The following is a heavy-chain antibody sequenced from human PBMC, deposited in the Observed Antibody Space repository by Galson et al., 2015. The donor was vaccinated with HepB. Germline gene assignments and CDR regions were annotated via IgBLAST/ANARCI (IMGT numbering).Heavy chain of an antibody. CDR3: ATLRGRFGELLGTSFDY. J-gene: IGHJ4*02. Sequence: SLRLSCAASGFTFSSYAMHWVRQAPGKGLEYVSAISSNGGSTYYADSVKGRFTISRDDSKNTLYLQMNSLRVEDTAEYYCATLRGRFGELLGTSFDYWGQGTLVTVSS. CDR1: GFTFSSYA. V-gene: IGHV3-64*04. CDR2: ISSNGGST. D-gene: IGHD3-10*01.